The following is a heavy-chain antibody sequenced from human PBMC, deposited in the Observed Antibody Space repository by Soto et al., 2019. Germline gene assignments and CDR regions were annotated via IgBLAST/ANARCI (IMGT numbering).Heavy chain of an antibody. CDR3: ASSRWYFQNDYGMDV. Sequence: EVQLVESGGGLIQPGGSLRLSCAASGFTVSSNYMSWVRQAPGKGLEWVSVIYSGGSTYYADSVKGRFTISRDNSKNTLYLQMNILRVEDTAVYYCASSRWYFQNDYGMDVWGQGTTVTVSS. CDR2: IYSGGST. V-gene: IGHV3-53*01. D-gene: IGHD6-13*01. J-gene: IGHJ6*02. CDR1: GFTVSSNY.